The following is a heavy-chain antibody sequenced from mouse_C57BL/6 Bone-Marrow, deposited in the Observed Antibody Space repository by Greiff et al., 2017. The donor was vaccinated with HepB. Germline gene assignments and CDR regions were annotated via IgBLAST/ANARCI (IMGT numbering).Heavy chain of an antibody. V-gene: IGHV6-6*01. CDR1: GFTFSDAW. Sequence: EVKLVESGGGLVQPGGSMKLSCAASGFTFSDAWMDWVRQSPEKGLEWVAEIRNKANNHATYYAESVKGRFTISRDDSKSSVYLQMNSLRAEDTGIYYCTRRMTVPYYFDYWGQGTTLTVSS. CDR2: IRNKANNHAT. CDR3: TRRMTVPYYFDY. J-gene: IGHJ2*01. D-gene: IGHD3-2*01.